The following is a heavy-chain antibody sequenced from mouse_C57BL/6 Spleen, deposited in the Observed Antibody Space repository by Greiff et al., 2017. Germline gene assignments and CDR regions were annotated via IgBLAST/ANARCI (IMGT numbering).Heavy chain of an antibody. Sequence: LQQSGASVKISCKASGYAFSSYWMNWVKQRPGKGLEWIGQIYPGDGDTNYNGKFKGKATLTADKSSSTAYMQLSSLTSEDSAVYFCARDDYDDYFDYWGQGTTLTVSS. CDR3: ARDDYDDYFDY. V-gene: IGHV1-80*01. J-gene: IGHJ2*01. D-gene: IGHD2-4*01. CDR2: IYPGDGDT. CDR1: GYAFSSYW.